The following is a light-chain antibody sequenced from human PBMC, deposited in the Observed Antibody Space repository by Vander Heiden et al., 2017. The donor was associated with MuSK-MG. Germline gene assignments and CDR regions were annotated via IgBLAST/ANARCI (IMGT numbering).Light chain of an antibody. CDR1: HSISSY. CDR2: AAS. Sequence: DIQLTQSPSSLSASVGDRVTIFCRASHSISSYLKWYQQKPGKAPKLLIYAASRLQRGVPSRCSGSGAGTDVTLTISSRQPEDFATYDCQQRYSTPPTFGQGTKVEIK. J-gene: IGKJ1*01. V-gene: IGKV1-39*01. CDR3: QQRYSTPPT.